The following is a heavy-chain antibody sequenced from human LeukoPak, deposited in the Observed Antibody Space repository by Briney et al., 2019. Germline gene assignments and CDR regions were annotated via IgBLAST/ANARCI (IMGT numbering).Heavy chain of an antibody. CDR3: ARGTTGGGYFDY. CDR2: IIPIFGTA. D-gene: IGHD1-1*01. Sequence: SVKVSCKASGGTFSSYAISWVRQAPGQGLEWMGGIIPIFGTANYAQKFQGRVTITTDESTSTAYMELSSLRSEDTAVYYCARGTTGGGYFDYWGQGTLVTVSS. V-gene: IGHV1-69*05. CDR1: GGTFSSYA. J-gene: IGHJ4*02.